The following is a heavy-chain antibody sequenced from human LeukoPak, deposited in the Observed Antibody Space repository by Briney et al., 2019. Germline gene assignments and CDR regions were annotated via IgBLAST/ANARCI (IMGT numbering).Heavy chain of an antibody. CDR3: ARLRELRYYGMDV. Sequence: GGSLRLSCAASGFAFSSYSMNWVRQAPGKGLEWVSSISSSSSYIYYADSVKGRFTISRDNAKNSLYLQMNSLRAEDTAVYYCARLRELRYYGMDVWGQGTTVTVSS. CDR2: ISSSSSYI. D-gene: IGHD1-26*01. CDR1: GFAFSSYS. V-gene: IGHV3-21*01. J-gene: IGHJ6*02.